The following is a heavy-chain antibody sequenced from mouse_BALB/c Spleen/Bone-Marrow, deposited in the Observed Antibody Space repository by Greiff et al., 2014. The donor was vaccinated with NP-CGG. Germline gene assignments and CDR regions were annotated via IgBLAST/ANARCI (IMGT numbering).Heavy chain of an antibody. J-gene: IGHJ4*01. CDR1: GFSLTGYG. D-gene: IGHD2-4*01. CDR3: ARDSFLITRALDY. V-gene: IGHV2-6-7*01. CDR2: IWGDGST. Sequence: VQRVESGPGLVAPSQSLSITCTVSGFSLTGYGVSWVRQPPGKGLEWLGMIWGDGSTGYNSALKSRLSINKDNSKSQVFLKMNSLQTDDTARYYCARDSFLITRALDYWGQGTSVTVSS.